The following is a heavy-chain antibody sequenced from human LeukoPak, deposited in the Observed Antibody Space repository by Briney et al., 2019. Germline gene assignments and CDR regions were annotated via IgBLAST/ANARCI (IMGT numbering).Heavy chain of an antibody. CDR2: ISGSCGST. J-gene: IGHJ5*02. Sequence: GGSLRLSCAASGFTFSSYAMIWVRHAPGKGLEWVSAISGSCGSTYYADSVRGRFTIPRDNSETTLYLKMNRLRAEDRAVYYCANVLAELLLPDPWGQGTLVTVSS. D-gene: IGHD2-21*02. CDR1: GFTFSSYA. CDR3: ANVLAELLLPDP. V-gene: IGHV3-23*01.